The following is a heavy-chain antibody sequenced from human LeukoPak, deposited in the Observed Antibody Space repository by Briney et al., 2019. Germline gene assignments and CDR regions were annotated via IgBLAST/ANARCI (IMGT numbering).Heavy chain of an antibody. CDR3: ARGGDSYLRLDFDY. D-gene: IGHD5-18*01. V-gene: IGHV4-38-2*02. J-gene: IGHJ4*02. CDR1: GYSICTGYY. Sequence: SETLSLTCTVSGYSICTGYYWGWIGQPPGRRLEWLGSIYHGVSTSYNPSLKSRVTISADTSKNQFSLKLSSVTAADTAVYYCARGGDSYLRLDFDYWGQGTLVTVSS. CDR2: IYHGVST.